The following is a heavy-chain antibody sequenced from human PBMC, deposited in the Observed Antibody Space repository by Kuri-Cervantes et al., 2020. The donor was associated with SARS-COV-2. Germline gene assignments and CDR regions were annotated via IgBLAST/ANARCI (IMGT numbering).Heavy chain of an antibody. CDR1: GFTFDDYA. Sequence: SLKISCAASGFTFDDYAMHWVRQAPGKGLGWVSGISWNSGSIGYADSGKGRFTISRDNAKNSLYLQMNSLRAEDTAVYYCAGDGVYGVYYDFWSGYSQGVAFDYWGQGTLVTVSS. D-gene: IGHD3-3*01. CDR2: ISWNSGSI. V-gene: IGHV3-9*01. J-gene: IGHJ4*02. CDR3: AGDGVYGVYYDFWSGYSQGVAFDY.